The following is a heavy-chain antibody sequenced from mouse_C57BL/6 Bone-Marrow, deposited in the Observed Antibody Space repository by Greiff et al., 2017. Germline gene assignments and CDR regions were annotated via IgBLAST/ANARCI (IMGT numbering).Heavy chain of an antibody. D-gene: IGHD1-1*01. CDR2: INPNYGTT. V-gene: IGHV1-39*01. Sequence: VQLKESGPELVKPGASVKISCKASGYSFTDYNMNWVKQSHGKSLEWIGVINPNYGTTSYNQKFKGKATLTVDQSSSTAYMQLNSLTSEDSAVYYCERGGNYYGSSYEYFDVWGTGTTVTVSS. CDR1: GYSFTDYN. CDR3: ERGGNYYGSSYEYFDV. J-gene: IGHJ1*03.